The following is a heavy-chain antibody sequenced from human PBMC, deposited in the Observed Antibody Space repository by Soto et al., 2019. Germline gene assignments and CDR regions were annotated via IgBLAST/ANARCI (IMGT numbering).Heavy chain of an antibody. CDR2: ISSSSDYI. Sequence: EVQLVESGGGLVKPGGSLKLSCATSGFAFGGYTMNWVRQAPGKGLEWVASISSSSDYIYYGDSMKGRCTISRDNAENSLYLQLNTLTAEDTAVYYCARVGVTIDYWGQGTLVTVSS. J-gene: IGHJ4*02. CDR1: GFAFGGYT. V-gene: IGHV3-21*01. CDR3: ARVGVTIDY. D-gene: IGHD1-26*01.